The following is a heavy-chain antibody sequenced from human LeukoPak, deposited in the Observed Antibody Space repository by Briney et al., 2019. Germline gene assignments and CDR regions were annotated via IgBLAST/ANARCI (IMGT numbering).Heavy chain of an antibody. CDR2: IYYSGST. CDR3: ARGREQLVSYFDY. Sequence: SETLSLTCTVSGGSISSSSYYWGWISQPPGKGLEWIGSIYYSGSTNYNPSLKSRVTISVDTSKNQFSLKLSSVTAADTAVYYCARGREQLVSYFDYWGQGTLVTVSS. CDR1: GGSISSSSYY. D-gene: IGHD6-6*01. J-gene: IGHJ4*02. V-gene: IGHV4-39*07.